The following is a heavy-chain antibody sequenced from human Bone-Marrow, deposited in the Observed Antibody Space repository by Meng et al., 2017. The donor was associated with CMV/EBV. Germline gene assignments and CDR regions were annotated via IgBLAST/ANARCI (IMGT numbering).Heavy chain of an antibody. CDR1: GYTFTSYD. Sequence: ASVKVSCKASGYTFTSYDINWVRQATGQGLEWMGWMNPNSGNTGYAQKFQGRVTMTRNTSISTAYMELSSLRSEDTAVYYCARTSGLTIFGVSGYYYGMDVWGQGTTVTAP. CDR3: ARTSGLTIFGVSGYYYGMDV. J-gene: IGHJ6*02. D-gene: IGHD3-3*01. V-gene: IGHV1-8*01. CDR2: MNPNSGNT.